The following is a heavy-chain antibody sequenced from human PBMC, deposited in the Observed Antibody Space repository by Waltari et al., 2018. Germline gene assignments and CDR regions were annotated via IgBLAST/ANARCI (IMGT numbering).Heavy chain of an antibody. CDR1: GFTYRCYW. CDR3: ARGSFLEWLGGMDV. V-gene: IGHV3-74*01. Sequence: EVQLVESGGGLVQPGGSLRLSCAASGFTYRCYWMQWVRQAPGEGLVWGSSINIDGSSTRYADSVKCRFTISRDNAKNTLYLQMNSLGAEDTAVYYCARGSFLEWLGGMDVWGQGTTVTVS. D-gene: IGHD3-3*02. J-gene: IGHJ6*02. CDR2: INIDGSST.